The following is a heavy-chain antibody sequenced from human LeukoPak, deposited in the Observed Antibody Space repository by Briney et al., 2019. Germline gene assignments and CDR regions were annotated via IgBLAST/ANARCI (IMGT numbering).Heavy chain of an antibody. CDR2: IRYDGSNK. D-gene: IGHD1-26*01. V-gene: IGHV3-30*02. J-gene: IGHJ4*02. Sequence: GGSLRLSCAASGFAFSSYGMHWVRQAPGKGLEWVAFIRYDGSNKYYADSVKGRFTISRDNSKNTLYLQMNSLRAEDTAVYYCAKDPRQWELPNYYFDYWGQGTLVTVSS. CDR1: GFAFSSYG. CDR3: AKDPRQWELPNYYFDY.